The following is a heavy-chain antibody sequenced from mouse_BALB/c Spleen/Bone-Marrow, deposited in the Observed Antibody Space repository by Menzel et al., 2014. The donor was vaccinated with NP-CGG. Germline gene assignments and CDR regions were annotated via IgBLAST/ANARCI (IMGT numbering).Heavy chain of an antibody. CDR1: GYTFTSYW. V-gene: IGHV1S81*02. J-gene: IGHJ3*01. CDR3: ARYVGRAWFAY. Sequence: QVQLKQSGAELVKPGASVKLSCKASGYTFTSYWIHWVKLRPGHGLERIGEINPSNGRTNYNEKFKNKDTLTVDKSSSTAYIQLSNLTSEDSAVYYCARYVGRAWFAYWGQGTLVTVS. CDR2: INPSNGRT. D-gene: IGHD3-1*01.